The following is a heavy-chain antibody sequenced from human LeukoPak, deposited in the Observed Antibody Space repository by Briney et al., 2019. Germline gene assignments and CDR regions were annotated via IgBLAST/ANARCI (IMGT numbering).Heavy chain of an antibody. Sequence: GESLKVSCKGSGYSFTNYWIGWVRQMPGKGLDWMGIIYPGDSDTKYSPSFQGQVTISVDKSISTAYLQWSSLKASDTAMYYCARSAGVYYYYMDVWGKGTPVTVSS. J-gene: IGHJ6*03. V-gene: IGHV5-51*01. CDR1: GYSFTNYW. CDR2: IYPGDSDT. D-gene: IGHD3-10*01. CDR3: ARSAGVYYYYMDV.